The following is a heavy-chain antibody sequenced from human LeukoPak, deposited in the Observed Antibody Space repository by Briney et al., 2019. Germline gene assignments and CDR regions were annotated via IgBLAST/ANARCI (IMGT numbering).Heavy chain of an antibody. D-gene: IGHD7-27*01. Sequence: SETLSLTCTVSGYSISSGYYWGWIRQPPGKGLEWIANIYHGGATYYNPSLKSRVTILVDTSKNQFSLKLSSVTASDTAVYYCARVTGIWYFDLWGRGTLVTVSS. CDR1: GYSISSGYY. V-gene: IGHV4-38-2*02. CDR2: IYHGGAT. J-gene: IGHJ2*01. CDR3: ARVTGIWYFDL.